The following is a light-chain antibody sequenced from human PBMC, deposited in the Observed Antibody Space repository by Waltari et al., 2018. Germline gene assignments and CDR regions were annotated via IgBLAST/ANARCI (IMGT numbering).Light chain of an antibody. CDR2: WAS. CDR1: QSILYTSNDKNY. CDR3: RKYYRRRT. Sequence: DIVMTQSPDSLAVSLGERATNNCKSSQSILYTSNDKNYLAWYQQKPGQPHKLPIYWASTREWGVPVRFSGSGSGTDVTLTISNLQAEDVAIYYCRKYYRRRTFGQGTKVEIK. J-gene: IGKJ1*01. V-gene: IGKV4-1*01.